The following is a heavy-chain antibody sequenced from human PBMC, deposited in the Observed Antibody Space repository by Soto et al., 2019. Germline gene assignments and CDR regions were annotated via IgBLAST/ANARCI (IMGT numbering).Heavy chain of an antibody. V-gene: IGHV3-74*01. J-gene: IGHJ2*01. CDR2: MNSDGSTT. Sequence: GGSLRLSCAASGFTFSSYWMHWVRQAPGKGLVWVSRMNSDGSTTSYADSVKGRFTISRDNAKNTVYLQMNSLTAEDTAVYYCARVGRGFWYFDLWGRGALVTVSS. CDR3: ARVGRGFWYFDL. CDR1: GFTFSSYW.